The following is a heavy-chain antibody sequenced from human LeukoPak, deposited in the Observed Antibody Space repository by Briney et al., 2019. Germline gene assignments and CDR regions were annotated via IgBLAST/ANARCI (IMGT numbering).Heavy chain of an antibody. CDR1: GYTFTGYY. D-gene: IGHD3-3*01. CDR3: ARDLVNSWSGFLHYGMDV. V-gene: IGHV1-2*06. J-gene: IGHJ6*02. Sequence: ASVKVSCKASGYTFTGYYMHWVRQAPGQGLEWMGRINPNSGGTNYAQKFQGRVTMTRDTSISTAYMELSRLRSDDTAVYYCARDLVNSWSGFLHYGMDVWGQGTTVTVSS. CDR2: INPNSGGT.